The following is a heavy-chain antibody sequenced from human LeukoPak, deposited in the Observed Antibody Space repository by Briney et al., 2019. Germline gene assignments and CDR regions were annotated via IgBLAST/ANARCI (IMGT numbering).Heavy chain of an antibody. CDR2: IYHSGTT. CDR1: GGSFSSDVYS. D-gene: IGHD2-15*01. Sequence: PSETLSLTCAVSGGSFSSDVYSWNWIPQPPGNGLEWIGYIYHSGTTYYNPSLKSRVTISVARSKNQFSLNLSSVTAADTAVYYCARGALGGSPTFDYWAREPWSPSPQ. J-gene: IGHJ4*02. CDR3: ARGALGGSPTFDY. V-gene: IGHV4-30-2*01.